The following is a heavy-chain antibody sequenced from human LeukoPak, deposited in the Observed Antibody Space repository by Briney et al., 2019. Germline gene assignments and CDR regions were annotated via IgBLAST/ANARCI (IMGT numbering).Heavy chain of an antibody. J-gene: IGHJ4*02. CDR1: GFTFSDNW. D-gene: IGHD3-3*01. CDR2: IKQDGSET. V-gene: IGHV3-7*01. CDR3: ARDFWGAYRVDYFDY. Sequence: SGGALRDSCADPGFTFSDNWMSCVRRAPGEGREWGANIKQDGSETYYVDSVRGRFTISRDNAKKSLYLQMNSLRAEDTAVYYCARDFWGAYRVDYFDYWGQGILVTVSS.